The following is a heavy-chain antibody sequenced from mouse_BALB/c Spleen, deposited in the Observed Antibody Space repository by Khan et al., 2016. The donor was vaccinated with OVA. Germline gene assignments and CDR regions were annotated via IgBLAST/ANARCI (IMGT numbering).Heavy chain of an antibody. J-gene: IGHJ2*01. D-gene: IGHD1-1*01. Sequence: QVQLQQSGAELAKPGASVKMSCKASGYTFANYWMHWVKQRPGQGLDWIGYINPSTGYTDYNQKFKDKATLTADKSLSTTYMQLSSLTSEDSAVYFCSIVGSSYGTTFVYWCPGTTLTVSS. V-gene: IGHV1-7*01. CDR1: GYTFANYW. CDR2: INPSTGYT. CDR3: SIVGSSYGTTFVY.